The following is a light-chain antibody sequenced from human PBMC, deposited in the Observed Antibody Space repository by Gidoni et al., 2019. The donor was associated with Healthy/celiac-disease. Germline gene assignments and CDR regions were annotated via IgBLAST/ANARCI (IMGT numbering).Light chain of an antibody. CDR2: EDS. V-gene: IGLV3-10*01. J-gene: IGLJ3*02. CDR3: YSTDSSGNHSWV. Sequence: SYELTQPPSVSVSTGQTARITCSGDALPKKYAYWYQQKSGQAPVLVIYEDSKRPSGIPERFSGSSSGTMATLTISGAQVEDEADYYCYSTDSSGNHSWVFGGGTKLTVL. CDR1: ALPKKY.